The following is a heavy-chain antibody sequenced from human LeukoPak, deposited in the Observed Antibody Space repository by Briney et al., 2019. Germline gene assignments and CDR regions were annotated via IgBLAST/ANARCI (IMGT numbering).Heavy chain of an antibody. V-gene: IGHV4-39*01. CDR1: GGSISSSNHY. D-gene: IGHD6-13*01. Sequence: SETLSLTCTVSGGSISSSNHYWGWIRQSPGKGLEWIGSMYYSGSTYYNPSLKSRVTISVDTSKNQFSLKLTSVTAADTAVYYCARRESLATAGTYYFDYWSQGTLVTVSS. CDR2: MYYSGST. CDR3: ARRESLATAGTYYFDY. J-gene: IGHJ4*02.